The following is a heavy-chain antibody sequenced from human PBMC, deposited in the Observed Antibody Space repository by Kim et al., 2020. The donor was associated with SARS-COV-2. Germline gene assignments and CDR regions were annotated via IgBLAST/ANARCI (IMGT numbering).Heavy chain of an antibody. V-gene: IGHV3-23*01. D-gene: IGHD4-17*01. Sequence: ADSVRGRFTISRDNPKNTLYLQMSSLTADDTAVYYCAKVPSTVVTPALDYWGQGTLVTVSS. CDR3: AKVPSTVVTPALDY. J-gene: IGHJ4*02.